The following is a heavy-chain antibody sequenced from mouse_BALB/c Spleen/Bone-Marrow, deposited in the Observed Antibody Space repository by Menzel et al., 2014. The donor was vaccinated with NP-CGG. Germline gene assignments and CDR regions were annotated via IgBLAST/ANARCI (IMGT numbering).Heavy chain of an antibody. Sequence: VQLQQSGGGLVQPGGSLKLSCAASGFDFSRYWMSWVRQAPGKGLEWIGEINPDSSTINYTPSLKDKSIISRDNAKNTLYLQMSKVRSEDTALYYCARQGYYGKGDYWGQGTTLTVSS. D-gene: IGHD2-1*01. CDR1: GFDFSRYW. CDR2: INPDSSTI. V-gene: IGHV4-1*02. J-gene: IGHJ2*01. CDR3: ARQGYYGKGDY.